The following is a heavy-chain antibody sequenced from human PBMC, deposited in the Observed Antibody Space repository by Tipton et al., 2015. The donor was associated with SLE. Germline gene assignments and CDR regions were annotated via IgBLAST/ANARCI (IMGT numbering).Heavy chain of an antibody. CDR3: ARGGGYTGYDFGIVEAGYYYYYYMDV. J-gene: IGHJ6*03. Sequence: TLSLTCTVSGGSISSDSHYWSWIRQPAGKGLEWIGRIYTSGSTNYNPSLKSRVTMSVDTSKNQFSLKLSSVTAADTAVYYCARGGGYTGYDFGIVEAGYYYYYYMDVWGKGTTVTVSS. CDR1: GGSISSDSHY. V-gene: IGHV4-61*02. D-gene: IGHD5-12*01. CDR2: IYTSGST.